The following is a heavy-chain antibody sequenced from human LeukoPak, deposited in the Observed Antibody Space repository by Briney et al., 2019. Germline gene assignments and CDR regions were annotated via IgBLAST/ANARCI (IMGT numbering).Heavy chain of an antibody. J-gene: IGHJ4*02. V-gene: IGHV1-2*02. Sequence: ASVKVSCRASGYTFTGYYMHWVRQAPGQGLEWMGWIDPNSGGTNYAQKFQGRVTMTRDTSISTAYMELSRLRSDDTAVYYCARAEITMIVVVLDYWGQGTLVTVSS. CDR1: GYTFTGYY. CDR2: IDPNSGGT. D-gene: IGHD3-22*01. CDR3: ARAEITMIVVVLDY.